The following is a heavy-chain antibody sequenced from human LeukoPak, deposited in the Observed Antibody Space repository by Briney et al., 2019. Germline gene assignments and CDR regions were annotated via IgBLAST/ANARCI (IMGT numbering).Heavy chain of an antibody. Sequence: SETLSLTCTVSGGSMSRYYWSWIRQPPGKGLEWIGYMYYSGSTKYNPSLKSRVTISVDTSKNQFSLRLSSVTAADTAVYYCARSSTGSYFDYWGQGTLVTVSS. CDR1: GGSMSRYY. J-gene: IGHJ4*02. V-gene: IGHV4-59*01. D-gene: IGHD3-3*02. CDR3: ARSSTGSYFDY. CDR2: MYYSGST.